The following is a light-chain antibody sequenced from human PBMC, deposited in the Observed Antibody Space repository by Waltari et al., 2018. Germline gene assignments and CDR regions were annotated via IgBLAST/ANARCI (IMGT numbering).Light chain of an antibody. CDR3: CSYAGSSTFVV. CDR1: SSDVGSYNL. CDR2: EGS. Sequence: QSALTQPASVSGSPGQSITISCTGTSSDVGSYNLVPRYQHHPGKAPKLMIYEGSKRPSGVSNRFSGSKSGNTASLTISGLQAEDEADYYCCSYAGSSTFVVFGGGTKLTVL. J-gene: IGLJ2*01. V-gene: IGLV2-23*03.